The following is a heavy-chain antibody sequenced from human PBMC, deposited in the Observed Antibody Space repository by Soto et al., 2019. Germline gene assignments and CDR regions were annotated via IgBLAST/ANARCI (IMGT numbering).Heavy chain of an antibody. D-gene: IGHD2-21*02. CDR2: ISAYNGNT. Sequence: QVQLVQSGAEVKKPGASVKVSCKASGYTFTSYGISWVRQAPGQGLEWMGWISAYNGNTNYAQKLQGRVTMTTDTTTSTAYMELRSLGSDDEAVYYFAREDCGGYLHPPFYHYFGMDVWGQGTTVTVSS. CDR3: AREDCGGYLHPPFYHYFGMDV. CDR1: GYTFTSYG. J-gene: IGHJ6*01. V-gene: IGHV1-18*01.